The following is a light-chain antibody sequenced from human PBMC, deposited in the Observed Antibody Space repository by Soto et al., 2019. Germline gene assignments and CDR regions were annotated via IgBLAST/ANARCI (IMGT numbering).Light chain of an antibody. CDR2: DTS. V-gene: IGKV1-27*01. J-gene: IGKJ4*01. CDR1: QAIRNS. CDR3: QQYNSAVVT. Sequence: IQMTHSPSSLSASVADRVTISCRASQAIRNSLDWYQQKPAKDPELLICDTSTLQSGGTSRFSGGGSGTDFTLTISSLQPEDVATYYCQQYNSAVVTFGGGTKVEIK.